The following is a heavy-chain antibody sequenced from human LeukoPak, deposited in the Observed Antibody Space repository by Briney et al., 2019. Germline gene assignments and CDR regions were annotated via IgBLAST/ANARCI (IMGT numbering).Heavy chain of an antibody. J-gene: IGHJ6*03. CDR2: IYTTGST. Sequence: SETLSLTCTVSGGSISSGSYYWSWIRQPAGKGLEWIGRIYTTGSTNYNPSLNTRLTISVDTSKYQFSLKLRSLTAPDTDVYYCARIKCGGDCRGYYYYYHMDVWGKGTTVTISS. D-gene: IGHD2-21*02. V-gene: IGHV4-61*02. CDR1: GGSISSGSYY. CDR3: ARIKCGGDCRGYYYYYHMDV.